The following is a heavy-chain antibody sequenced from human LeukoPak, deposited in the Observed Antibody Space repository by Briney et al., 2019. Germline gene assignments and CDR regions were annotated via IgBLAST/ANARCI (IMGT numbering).Heavy chain of an antibody. J-gene: IGHJ4*02. Sequence: ASVKVSCKASGGTFSSYAISWVRQAPGQGLEWMGGIIPIFGTANYAQKFQGRVTITADESTSTAYMELSSLRSGDTAVYYCARVPRECTNGVCYTRFDYWGQGTLVTVSS. D-gene: IGHD2-8*01. CDR2: IIPIFGTA. CDR3: ARVPRECTNGVCYTRFDY. V-gene: IGHV1-69*01. CDR1: GGTFSSYA.